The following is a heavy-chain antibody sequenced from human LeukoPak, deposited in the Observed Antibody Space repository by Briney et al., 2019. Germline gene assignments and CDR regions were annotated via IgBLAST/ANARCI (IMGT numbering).Heavy chain of an antibody. V-gene: IGHV4-59*11. D-gene: IGHD3-3*01. CDR1: GGSISSHY. CDR2: IYYSGST. J-gene: IGHJ4*02. CDR3: ARDREYYDFWSGHYSYFDY. Sequence: SETLSLTCTVSGGSISSHYWSWIRQPPGKGLEWIGYIYYSGSTNYNPSLKSRVTISVDTSKNQFSLKLSSVTAADTAVYYCARDREYYDFWSGHYSYFDYWGQGTLVTVSS.